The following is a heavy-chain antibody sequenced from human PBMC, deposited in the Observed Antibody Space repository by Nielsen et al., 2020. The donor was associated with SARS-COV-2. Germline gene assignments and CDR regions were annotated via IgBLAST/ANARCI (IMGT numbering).Heavy chain of an antibody. Sequence: GSLRLSCTVSGGSISSSSYYWSWIRQPPGKGLEWIGHIYYSGSTNYNPSLKSRVTISVDTSKNQFSLKLSSVTAADTAVYYCARGESSGWYGFDYWGQGTLVTVSS. V-gene: IGHV4-61*01. D-gene: IGHD6-19*01. J-gene: IGHJ4*02. CDR1: GGSISSSSYY. CDR3: ARGESSGWYGFDY. CDR2: IYYSGST.